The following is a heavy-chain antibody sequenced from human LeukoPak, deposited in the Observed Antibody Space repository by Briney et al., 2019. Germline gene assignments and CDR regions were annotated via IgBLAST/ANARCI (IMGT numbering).Heavy chain of an antibody. CDR3: AKYSGSSTGFQH. D-gene: IGHD1-26*01. Sequence: PGGSLRLSCAASGFTFSNYNMNWVRQAPGKGLEWVSYISSNSSTIYYADSVKGRFTISRDNAKNSLYLQMNSLRAEDTAVYYCAKYSGSSTGFQHWGQGTLVTVSS. CDR2: ISSNSSTI. J-gene: IGHJ1*01. CDR1: GFTFSNYN. V-gene: IGHV3-48*01.